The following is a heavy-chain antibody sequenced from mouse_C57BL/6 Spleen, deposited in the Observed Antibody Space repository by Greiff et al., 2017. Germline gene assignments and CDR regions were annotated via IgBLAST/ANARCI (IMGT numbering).Heavy chain of an antibody. CDR2: IYPGSGST. J-gene: IGHJ2*01. CDR1: GYTFTSYW. D-gene: IGHD1-1*01. Sequence: QVQLQQPGAELVKPGASVKMSCKASGYTFTSYWITWVKQRPGQGLGWIGDIYPGSGSTTYNEKFKSKATLTVDTSSRTAYMQLSSLTSEDSAVYYCARYYDGSSYYYWGQGTTLTVSS. CDR3: ARYYDGSSYYY. V-gene: IGHV1-55*01.